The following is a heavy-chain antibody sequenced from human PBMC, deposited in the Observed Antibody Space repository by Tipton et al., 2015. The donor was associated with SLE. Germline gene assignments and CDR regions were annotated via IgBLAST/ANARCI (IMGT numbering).Heavy chain of an antibody. CDR3: AKGGSGGTIFDS. D-gene: IGHD1-7*01. J-gene: IGHJ4*02. CDR2: IYGDGRT. CDR1: GITVSNEY. Sequence: SLRLSCAASGITVSNEYMNWVRQAPGKGLEWVSVIYGDGRTFYADSVKGRFTISRDNSKNTVYLQMSGLKVDDTAVYYCAKGGSGGTIFDSWGQGTLVSVSS. V-gene: IGHV3-53*05.